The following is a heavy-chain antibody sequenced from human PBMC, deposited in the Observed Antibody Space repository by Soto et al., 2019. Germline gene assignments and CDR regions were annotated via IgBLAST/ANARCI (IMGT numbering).Heavy chain of an antibody. J-gene: IGHJ5*02. D-gene: IGHD4-17*01. Sequence: QLQLVQSGAEVKKPGSSVKVSCKASGGTFSNFAINWVRQAPGQGLEWMGGIIPVFGKAKYAQKFQGRVQFTAAESTSTAYMEVNSLTSEDTAVYYCARRSPTTVTTWFDPWGQGTLVTVSS. CDR2: IIPVFGKA. V-gene: IGHV1-69*01. CDR1: GGTFSNFA. CDR3: ARRSPTTVTTWFDP.